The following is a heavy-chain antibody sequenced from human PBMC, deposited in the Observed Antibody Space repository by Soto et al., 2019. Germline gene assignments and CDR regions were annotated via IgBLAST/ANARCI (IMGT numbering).Heavy chain of an antibody. CDR3: ARRDCFSSSCYFKC. D-gene: IGHD2-2*01. J-gene: IGHJ4*02. CDR1: GYTFTSYY. Sequence: QVSLVQSGAEVKKPGASVKVSCKASGYTFTSYYVHWVRQAPGQGLEWMGIINPCGATTNYAQNCQGRVGMTRDSSTSTVYMELSRLRTEDTAVYYCARRDCFSSSCYFKCWGQATLGTVSS. CDR2: INPCGATT. V-gene: IGHV1-46*01.